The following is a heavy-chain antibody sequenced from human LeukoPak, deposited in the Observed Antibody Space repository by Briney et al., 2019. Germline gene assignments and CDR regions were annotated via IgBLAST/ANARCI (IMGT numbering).Heavy chain of an antibody. Sequence: PRGSLRLSSAAPGFSFSRSGMHRVRPAPRKGVEWVAIIRYDENNKYYADSVKGRFTNSRDNSKNTLYLQMNSRRAEDTAVYYCAKERDTAMVTIDYWGQGTLVTVSS. CDR3: AKERDTAMVTIDY. D-gene: IGHD5-18*01. J-gene: IGHJ4*02. CDR2: IRYDENNK. V-gene: IGHV3-30*02. CDR1: GFSFSRSG.